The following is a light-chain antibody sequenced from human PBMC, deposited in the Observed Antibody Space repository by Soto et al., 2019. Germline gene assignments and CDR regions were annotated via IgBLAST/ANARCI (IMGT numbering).Light chain of an antibody. V-gene: IGKV1-39*01. CDR2: AAS. CDR1: QSISRY. J-gene: IGKJ1*01. CDR3: QQSYSTLWT. Sequence: DIQMTQSPSSLSATVGDRVTITCRASQSISRYLNWYQQKPGKAPKLLSYAASSLQSGVPSRFSGSGSGTDFTLTISSLKPEDFETYYCQQSYSTLWTFGQGTKVDIK.